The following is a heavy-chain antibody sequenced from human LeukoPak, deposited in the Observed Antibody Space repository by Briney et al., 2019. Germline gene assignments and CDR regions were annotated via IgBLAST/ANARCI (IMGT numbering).Heavy chain of an antibody. CDR2: MNPNSGNT. CDR1: GYTFTSYD. V-gene: IGHV1-8*03. Sequence: ASVKVSCKASGYTFTSYDINWVRQATGQGLEWMGWMNPNSGNTGYAQKFQGRVTITRNTSISTAYMELSSLRSEDTAVYYCASPPCSSTSCRAEYFQHWGQGTLVTVSS. J-gene: IGHJ1*01. CDR3: ASPPCSSTSCRAEYFQH. D-gene: IGHD2-2*01.